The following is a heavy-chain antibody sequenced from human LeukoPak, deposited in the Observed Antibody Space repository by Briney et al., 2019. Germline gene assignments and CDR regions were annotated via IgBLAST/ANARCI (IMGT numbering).Heavy chain of an antibody. V-gene: IGHV1-2*02. CDR2: INPNSGGT. CDR3: ARDYSSSSANWLDP. D-gene: IGHD6-6*01. CDR1: GYTFTGYY. J-gene: IGHJ5*02. Sequence: ASVKVSCKASGYTFTGYYMHWVRQAPGQGLEWMGWINPNSGGTNYAQKFQGRVTITRNTSISTAYMELSSLRSEDTAVYYCARDYSSSSANWLDPWGQGTLVTVSS.